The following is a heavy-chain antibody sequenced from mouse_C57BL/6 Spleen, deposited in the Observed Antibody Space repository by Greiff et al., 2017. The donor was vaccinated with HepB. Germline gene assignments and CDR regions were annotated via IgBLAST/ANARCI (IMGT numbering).Heavy chain of an antibody. Sequence: QVQLQQPGAELVRPGTSVKLSCKASGYTFTSYWMHWVKQRPGQGLEWIGVIDPSDSYTNYNQKFKGKATLTVDTSSSTAYMQLSSLTSEDSAVYYCALTTVVADYGGQGTTLTVSS. CDR1: GYTFTSYW. D-gene: IGHD1-1*01. CDR2: IDPSDSYT. CDR3: ALTTVVADY. J-gene: IGHJ2*01. V-gene: IGHV1-59*01.